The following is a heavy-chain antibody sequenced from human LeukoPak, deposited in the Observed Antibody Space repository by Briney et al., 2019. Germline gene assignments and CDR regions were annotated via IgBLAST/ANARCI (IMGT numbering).Heavy chain of an antibody. J-gene: IGHJ4*02. D-gene: IGHD6-13*01. Sequence: PGGSLRLSCAVSGFIFSSYWMTWVRQAPGKGLEWVANIQQDGSEKYYVDSVKGRFTISRDDAKNSLYLQMNSLRAEDTAVYYCARDQSSSWYADHWGQGTLVTVSS. CDR2: IQQDGSEK. CDR3: ARDQSSSWYADH. V-gene: IGHV3-7*03. CDR1: GFIFSSYW.